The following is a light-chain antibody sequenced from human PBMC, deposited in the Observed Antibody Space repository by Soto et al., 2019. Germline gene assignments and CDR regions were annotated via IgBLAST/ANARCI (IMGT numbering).Light chain of an antibody. CDR3: AAWDDSLSSYV. CDR2: RNN. Sequence: QSVLTQPPSASGTPGQRVTISYSGSNSNIGSNYVYWYQQFPGTAPKLLIYRNNQRPSGVPDRFSGSRSGTSASLAISGLRPEDEADYYCAAWDDSLSSYVFGTGTKVTVL. CDR1: NSNIGSNY. V-gene: IGLV1-47*01. J-gene: IGLJ1*01.